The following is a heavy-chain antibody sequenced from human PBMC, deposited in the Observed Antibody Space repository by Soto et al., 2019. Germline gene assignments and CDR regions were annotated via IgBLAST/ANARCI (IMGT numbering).Heavy chain of an antibody. CDR1: GFTFSSYA. CDR2: ISGSGGST. V-gene: IGHV3-23*01. Sequence: GGSLRLSCAASGFTFSSYAMSWVRQAPGKGLEWVSAISGSGGSTYYADSVKGRFTISRDNSKNTPYLQMNSLRAEDTAVYYCAKGRAYYYDSSGYYFYNWGQGTLVTVSS. J-gene: IGHJ4*02. CDR3: AKGRAYYYDSSGYYFYN. D-gene: IGHD3-22*01.